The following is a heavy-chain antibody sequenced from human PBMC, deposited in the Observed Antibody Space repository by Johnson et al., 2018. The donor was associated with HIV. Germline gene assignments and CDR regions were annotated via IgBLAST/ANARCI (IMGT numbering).Heavy chain of an antibody. Sequence: QMQLVESGGGLVKPGGSLRLSCAASEFTYSDFYINWIRQPPGKGLEWVSSISATGITLYYADSVKGRFTISRDNAKNSLYLQMNSLRPEDTAVYYCAKDHLIRAIDIWGQGTMVIVSS. J-gene: IGHJ3*02. D-gene: IGHD2-8*01. CDR3: AKDHLIRAIDI. CDR1: EFTYSDFY. CDR2: ISATGITL. V-gene: IGHV3-11*04.